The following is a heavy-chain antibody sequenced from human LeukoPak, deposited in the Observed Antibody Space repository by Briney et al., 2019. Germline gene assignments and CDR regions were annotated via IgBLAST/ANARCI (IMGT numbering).Heavy chain of an antibody. Sequence: ASVKVSSKASGYSFTSYDIHWVRQATGQGLEWMGRMNPNNGNTGDAQKFQGRVTMTRDPSISTAYMELSSLRSEDTGVYFCARALAGTAELDVWGKGTTVTVSS. V-gene: IGHV1-8*01. D-gene: IGHD1-1*01. CDR1: GYSFTSYD. CDR3: ARALAGTAELDV. CDR2: MNPNNGNT. J-gene: IGHJ6*04.